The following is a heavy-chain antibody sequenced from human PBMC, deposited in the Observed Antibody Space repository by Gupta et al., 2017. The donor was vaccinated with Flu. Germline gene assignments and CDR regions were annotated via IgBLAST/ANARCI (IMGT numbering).Heavy chain of an antibody. J-gene: IGHJ4*02. CDR2: IYPGDSET. CDR1: GYSFNTFW. D-gene: IGHD2-8*01. V-gene: IGHV5-51*04. Sequence: VQSGAELKEPGESLTISCQTSGYSFNTFWINWVRQLPGKGLEWMGIIYPGDSETKYSPSFRGQVTISADKPIATAHLQFTNLRTSDTAMYYCARQSRACTNGVCETIDYWGQGTLGTVSS. CDR3: ARQSRACTNGVCETIDY.